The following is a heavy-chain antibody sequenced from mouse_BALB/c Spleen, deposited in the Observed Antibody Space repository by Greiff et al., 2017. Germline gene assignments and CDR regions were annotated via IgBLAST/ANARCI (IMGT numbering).Heavy chain of an antibody. CDR3: ARGQLGQFAY. J-gene: IGHJ3*01. Sequence: DVKLQESGPGLVKPSQSLSLTCTVTGYSITSDYAWNWIRQFPGNQLEWMGYISYSGSTSYNPSLKSRISITRDTSKNQFFLQLNSVTTEDTTTYYCARGQLGQFAYWGQGTLVTVSA. D-gene: IGHD4-1*02. CDR1: GYSITSDYA. V-gene: IGHV3-2*02. CDR2: ISYSGST.